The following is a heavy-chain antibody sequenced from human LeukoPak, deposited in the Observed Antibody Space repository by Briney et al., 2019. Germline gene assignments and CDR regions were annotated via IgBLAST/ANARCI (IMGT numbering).Heavy chain of an antibody. J-gene: IGHJ4*02. Sequence: GGSLRLSCAASGFTVSRNYMNWVRQAPGKGLEWVSLLSSTGNTSYADSVKGRFTISRHNSKNTLYLQVNSLRPEDTAMYYCARGEDSSSWYGAFDYWGQGTLVTVSS. CDR2: LSSTGNT. V-gene: IGHV3-53*04. CDR3: ARGEDSSSWYGAFDY. CDR1: GFTVSRNY. D-gene: IGHD6-13*01.